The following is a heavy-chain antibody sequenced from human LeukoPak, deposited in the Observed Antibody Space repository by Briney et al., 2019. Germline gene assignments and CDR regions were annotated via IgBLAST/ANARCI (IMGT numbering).Heavy chain of an antibody. Sequence: PSETLSLTCAVSGVSISSGDYYWTWIRQPPGKGLEWIGYFSYSGSTYYNPSLKSGITISLDTSKNQFSLKVTSVTAADTAVYYCARDENSYYMDVWGTGTTVTVSS. CDR1: GVSISSGDYY. V-gene: IGHV4-30-4*08. CDR2: FSYSGST. J-gene: IGHJ6*03. CDR3: ARDENSYYMDV.